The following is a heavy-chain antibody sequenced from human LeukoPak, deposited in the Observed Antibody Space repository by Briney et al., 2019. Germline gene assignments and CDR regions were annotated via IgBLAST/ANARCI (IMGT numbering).Heavy chain of an antibody. CDR2: IYSGGST. CDR3: ARGTYSGTYLVY. V-gene: IGHV3-53*01. D-gene: IGHD1-26*01. CDR1: GGSISSSNW. Sequence: ETLSLTCAVSGGSISSSNWWGWVRQPPGKGLEWVSVIYSGGSTYYADSVKGRFTISRDNSKNALYLQMSSLRAEDTAVYYCARGTYSGTYLVYWGQGTLVTVSS. J-gene: IGHJ4*02.